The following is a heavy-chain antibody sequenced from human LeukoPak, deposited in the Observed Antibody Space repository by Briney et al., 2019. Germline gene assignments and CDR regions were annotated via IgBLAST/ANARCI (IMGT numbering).Heavy chain of an antibody. CDR2: ISSSGSTI. D-gene: IGHD4-17*01. CDR3: AKETTVTIALDY. J-gene: IGHJ4*02. CDR1: GFTFSDYY. Sequence: GGSLRLSCAASGFTFSDYYMSWIRQAPGKGLEWVSYISSSGSTIYYADSVKGRFTISRDNSKNTLYLQMNSLRAEDTAVYYCAKETTVTIALDYWGQGTLVTVSS. V-gene: IGHV3-11*04.